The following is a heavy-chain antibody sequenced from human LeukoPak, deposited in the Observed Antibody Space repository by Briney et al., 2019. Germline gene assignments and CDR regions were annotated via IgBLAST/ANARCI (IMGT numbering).Heavy chain of an antibody. CDR2: IYSGGTI. CDR1: GFTASDNQ. D-gene: IGHD6-13*01. J-gene: IGHJ5*02. CDR3: VRDDRSSWFDH. Sequence: GGSLRLSCATSGFTASDNQMSWVRQAPGQGLEWVSMIYSGGTIYYADSVKGRFTISRDNSKNTLYLQINSLRAEDTAVYYCVRDDRSSWFDHWGQGTLVTVSS. V-gene: IGHV3-66*01.